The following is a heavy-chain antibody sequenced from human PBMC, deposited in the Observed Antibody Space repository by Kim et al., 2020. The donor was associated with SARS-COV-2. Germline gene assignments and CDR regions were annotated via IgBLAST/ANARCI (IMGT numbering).Heavy chain of an antibody. D-gene: IGHD3-16*01. J-gene: IGHJ6*02. CDR1: GYAFSDFF. V-gene: IGHV1-2*02. CDR3: ARDEVPTILGMEDV. CDR2: IYPKNGDT. Sequence: ASVKVSCKASGYAFSDFFIHWVRQAPGQGLEWMGWIYPKNGDTHYAQSFQGRVTMTRDTSVSTVYLDLSRLRSDDTAVYYCARDEVPTILGMEDVWGQGITVTVSS.